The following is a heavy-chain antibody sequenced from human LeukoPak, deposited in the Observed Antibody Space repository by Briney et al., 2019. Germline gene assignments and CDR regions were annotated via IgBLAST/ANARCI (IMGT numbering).Heavy chain of an antibody. CDR3: ARAIVVVVAATRSIDYFDY. CDR1: GFTVSSNY. Sequence: GGSLRLSCAASGFTVSSNYMSWVCQAPGKGLEWVSVIYSGGSTYYADSVKGRFTISRHNSKNTLYLQMNSLRAEDTAVYYCARAIVVVVAATRSIDYFDYWGQGTLVTVSS. J-gene: IGHJ4*02. V-gene: IGHV3-53*04. D-gene: IGHD2-15*01. CDR2: IYSGGST.